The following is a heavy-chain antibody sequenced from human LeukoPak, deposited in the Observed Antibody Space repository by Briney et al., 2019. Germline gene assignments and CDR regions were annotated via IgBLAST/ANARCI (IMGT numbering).Heavy chain of an antibody. Sequence: SETLSLTCTVSGGSISSSSYYWGWIRQPPGKGLEWIGSIYYSGSTYYNPSLKSRVTISVDTSKNQFSLKLSSVTAADTAVYYWARRTNSGDFDYWGQGTLVTVSS. CDR1: GGSISSSSYY. D-gene: IGHD2-8*01. V-gene: IGHV4-39*01. CDR3: ARRTNSGDFDY. J-gene: IGHJ4*02. CDR2: IYYSGST.